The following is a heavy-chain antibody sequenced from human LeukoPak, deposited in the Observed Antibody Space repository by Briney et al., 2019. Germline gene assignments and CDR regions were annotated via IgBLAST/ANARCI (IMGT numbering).Heavy chain of an antibody. CDR3: ARDPEVSGEMATIGTFGY. Sequence: GGSLRLSCAASGFTFSSYAMTYVRQAPGKGLEWVAVISYDGSNKYYADSVKGRFTISRDNSKNTLYLQMNSLGAEDTAVYYCARDPEVSGEMATIGTFGYWGQGTLVTVSS. J-gene: IGHJ4*02. D-gene: IGHD5-24*01. CDR1: GFTFSSYA. CDR2: ISYDGSNK. V-gene: IGHV3-30-3*01.